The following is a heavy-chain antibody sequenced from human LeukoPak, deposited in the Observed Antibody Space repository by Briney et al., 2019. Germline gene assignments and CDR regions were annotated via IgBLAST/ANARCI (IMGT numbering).Heavy chain of an antibody. J-gene: IGHJ4*02. Sequence: SETLYLTCTVSGGSISSGGYYWSWIRQHPGKGLEWIGYIYYSGSTYYNPSLKSRVTISVDTSKNQFSLKLSSVTAADMAVYYCARGLDYGGNSGACDYWGQGTLVTVSS. CDR3: ARGLDYGGNSGACDY. D-gene: IGHD4-23*01. CDR2: IYYSGST. CDR1: GGSISSGGYY. V-gene: IGHV4-31*03.